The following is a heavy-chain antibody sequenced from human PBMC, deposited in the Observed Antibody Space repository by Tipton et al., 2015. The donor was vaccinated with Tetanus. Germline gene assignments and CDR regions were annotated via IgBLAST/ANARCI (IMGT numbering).Heavy chain of an antibody. J-gene: IGHJ6*02. CDR2: IYYSGNT. V-gene: IGHV4-30-4*01. D-gene: IGHD3-16*01. CDR1: GGFSNGDYY. CDR3: ARDHGITWGGMGYYYGMDV. Sequence: TLSLTCTVSGGFSNGDYYWSWIRQPPGKGLESIGYIYYSGNTYYNPSLKSRVTISVDTSKNQFSLRLSSVTAADTAVYYCARDHGITWGGMGYYYGMDVWGQGTTVTVSS.